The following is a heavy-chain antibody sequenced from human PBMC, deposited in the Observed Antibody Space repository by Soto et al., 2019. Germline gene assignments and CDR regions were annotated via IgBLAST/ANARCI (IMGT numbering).Heavy chain of an antibody. CDR3: ARVSSGWWDFDY. D-gene: IGHD6-19*01. V-gene: IGHV4-59*01. CDR1: GGSISSYY. CDR2: IYYSGST. Sequence: QVQLQESGPGLVKPSETLSLTCTVSGGSISSYYWSWIRQPPGKGLEWIGYIYYSGSTNYNPSHKGRVTISVNTCKNQFSLKLTSVTAADTAVYYCARVSSGWWDFDYWGQGTLVTVSS. J-gene: IGHJ4*02.